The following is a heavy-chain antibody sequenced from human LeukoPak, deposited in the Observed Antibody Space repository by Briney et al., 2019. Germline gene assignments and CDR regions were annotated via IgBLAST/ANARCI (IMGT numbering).Heavy chain of an antibody. D-gene: IGHD6-13*01. Sequence: GGSLRLSCAASGFTFSSYAMSWVRQAPGKGLEWVSAISGSGGCTYYADSVKGRFTISRDNSKNTLYLQMNSLRAEDTAVYYCAKAIGYSSYGMDVWGQGTTVTVSS. V-gene: IGHV3-23*01. CDR3: AKAIGYSSYGMDV. CDR1: GFTFSSYA. CDR2: ISGSGGCT. J-gene: IGHJ6*02.